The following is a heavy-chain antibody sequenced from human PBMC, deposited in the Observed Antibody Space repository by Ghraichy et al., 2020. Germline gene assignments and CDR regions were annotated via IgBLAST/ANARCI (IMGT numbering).Heavy chain of an antibody. Sequence: GGSLRLSCAASGFTFSNYDMHWVRQAPGKGLEWVSVICVDGGNIYYVDSVKGRFTISRDNSKNTLHLQMNSLRAEDTAVYYCARELREEYYYYGMDVWGQGTTVTVSS. V-gene: IGHV3-33*01. D-gene: IGHD4-17*01. CDR2: ICVDGGNI. CDR3: ARELREEYYYYGMDV. J-gene: IGHJ6*02. CDR1: GFTFSNYD.